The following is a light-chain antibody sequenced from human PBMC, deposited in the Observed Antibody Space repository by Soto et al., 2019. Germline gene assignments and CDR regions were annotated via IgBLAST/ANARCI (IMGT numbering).Light chain of an antibody. J-gene: IGLJ2*01. CDR2: ANN. V-gene: IGLV1-40*01. CDR3: QSYDSSLSASVV. CDR1: SSNIGTGYD. Sequence: QSVLTQPPSVSGAPGQRVTISCTGNSSNIGTGYDVHWYQLLPRTAPKLLIYANNNRPSGVPDRFSGSRSGTSASLAITGLQAEDEAEYYCQSYDSSLSASVVFGGGTKLTVL.